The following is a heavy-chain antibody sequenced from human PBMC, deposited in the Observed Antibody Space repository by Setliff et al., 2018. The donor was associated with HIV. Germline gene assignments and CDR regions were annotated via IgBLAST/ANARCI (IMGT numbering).Heavy chain of an antibody. CDR2: IYYTGIP. Sequence: SETLSLTCTVSGTSINSHYWSWIRQTPGKGLQWIGLIYYTGIPTYNPSLEGRITMSVDRSKNQFSLRLTSVTAADTAMYYCARVSRLHPFDPWGQGTQVTV. J-gene: IGHJ5*02. CDR1: GTSINSHY. V-gene: IGHV4-59*11. D-gene: IGHD2-15*01. CDR3: ARVSRLHPFDP.